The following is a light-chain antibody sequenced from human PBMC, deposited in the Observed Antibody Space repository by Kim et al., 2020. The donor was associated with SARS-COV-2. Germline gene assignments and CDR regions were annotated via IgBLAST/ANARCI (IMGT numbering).Light chain of an antibody. V-gene: IGLV2-11*01. Sequence: QSVTISCTGTSSDVGDYNYVSWYQQHPGKAPKVMIYDVSKRPSGVPDRFSGSKSGNTASLTISGLQAEDEADYYCCSYAGTYTVWVFGGGTQLTVL. CDR2: DVS. J-gene: IGLJ3*02. CDR3: CSYAGTYTVWV. CDR1: SSDVGDYNY.